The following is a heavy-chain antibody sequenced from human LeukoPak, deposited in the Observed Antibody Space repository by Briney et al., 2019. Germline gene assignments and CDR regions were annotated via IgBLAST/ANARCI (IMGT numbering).Heavy chain of an antibody. Sequence: SETLSLTCTVSGGSISSYYWSWIRQPAGKGLEWIGRIYTSGSTYYNPSLKSRVTISVDTSKNQFSLKLNSVTAADTAVYYCARESSVTTKGMDVWGQGTTVTVSS. CDR1: GGSISSYY. D-gene: IGHD4-4*01. J-gene: IGHJ6*02. V-gene: IGHV4-4*07. CDR2: IYTSGST. CDR3: ARESSVTTKGMDV.